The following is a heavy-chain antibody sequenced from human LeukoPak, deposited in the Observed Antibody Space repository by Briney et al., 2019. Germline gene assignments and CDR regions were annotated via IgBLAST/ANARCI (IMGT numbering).Heavy chain of an antibody. CDR2: ISSSGSTT. J-gene: IGHJ6*04. D-gene: IGHD6-13*01. CDR3: ARVKYSSSWDVPGYYYGMDV. Sequence: GGSLRLSCAASGFTFSDYYMSWMRQVPGKGLEWVSYISSSGSTTYYADSVKGRFTVSRDNAKNSLFVQMNSLRAEDTAVYYCARVKYSSSWDVPGYYYGMDVWGKGTTVTVSS. CDR1: GFTFSDYY. V-gene: IGHV3-11*01.